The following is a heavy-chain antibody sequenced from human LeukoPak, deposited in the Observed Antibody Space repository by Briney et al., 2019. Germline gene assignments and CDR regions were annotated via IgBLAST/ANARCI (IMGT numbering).Heavy chain of an antibody. Sequence: ASVKVSCKASGGTFSSYASSWVRQAPGQGLEWMGGIIPIFGTANYAQKFQGRVTITTDESTSTAYMELSSLRSEDTAVYYCASGGFLEWFHYWGQGTPVTVSS. J-gene: IGHJ4*02. CDR2: IIPIFGTA. CDR3: ASGGFLEWFHY. CDR1: GGTFSSYA. D-gene: IGHD3-3*01. V-gene: IGHV1-69*05.